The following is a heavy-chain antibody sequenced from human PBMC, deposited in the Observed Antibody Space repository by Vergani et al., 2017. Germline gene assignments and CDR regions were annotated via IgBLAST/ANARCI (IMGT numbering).Heavy chain of an antibody. CDR2: INSGGST. D-gene: IGHD2-2*01. J-gene: IGHJ4*02. CDR1: GFTFSSNY. CDR3: ASSKDPGTIDY. Sequence: EVQVVESGGGVVQPGGSLRLSCAASGFTFSSNYMSWVRQAPGKGLEWVSLINSGGSTYYADSVKGRLIISRDNSKNTLYHQMNSLRAEDTTGYYCASSKDPGTIDYWGQGTLVTVSS. V-gene: IGHV3-66*01.